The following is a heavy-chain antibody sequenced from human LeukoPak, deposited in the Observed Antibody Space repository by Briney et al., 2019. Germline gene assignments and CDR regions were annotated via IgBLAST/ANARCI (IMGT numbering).Heavy chain of an antibody. Sequence: GGSLRLSCAASGFTVSSNYMSWVRQAPGKGLEWVSAISGSGGSTYYADSVKGRFTISRDNSKNTLYLQMNSLRAEDTAVYYCARGFGGSYNGDYFDYWGQGTLVTVSS. CDR1: GFTVSSNY. D-gene: IGHD1-26*01. CDR2: ISGSGGST. J-gene: IGHJ4*02. V-gene: IGHV3-23*01. CDR3: ARGFGGSYNGDYFDY.